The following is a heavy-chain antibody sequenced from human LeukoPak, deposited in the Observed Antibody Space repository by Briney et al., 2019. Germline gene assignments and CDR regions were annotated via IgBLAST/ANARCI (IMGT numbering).Heavy chain of an antibody. J-gene: IGHJ4*02. D-gene: IGHD2-15*01. V-gene: IGHV3-33*08. CDR3: ARQHCSGGDCYFFD. CDR2: IWYDGNNK. CDR1: GFTFSLYW. Sequence: PGGSLRLSCAASGFTFSLYWMNWVRQAPGKGLEWVALIWYDGNNKYYADSVKGRFTISRDNSKNTLYLQLNSLRAEDTAVYYCARQHCSGGDCYFFDWGQGTLVTVSS.